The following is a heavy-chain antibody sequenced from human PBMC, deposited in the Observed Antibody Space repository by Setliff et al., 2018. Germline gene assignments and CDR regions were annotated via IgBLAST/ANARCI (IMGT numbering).Heavy chain of an antibody. V-gene: IGHV4-38-2*01. CDR1: GYFISSGYY. CDR2: IYHSGST. CDR3: VRVSMYYNFWSGYYGERGEYFDY. D-gene: IGHD3-3*01. J-gene: IGHJ4*02. Sequence: SETLSLTCAVSGYFISSGYYWGWIRQPPGKGLEWIGSIYHSGSTNYNPSLKSRVTISVDTSKNQFSLKLSSVTAADTAVYYCVRVSMYYNFWSGYYGERGEYFDYWGQGTLVTVSS.